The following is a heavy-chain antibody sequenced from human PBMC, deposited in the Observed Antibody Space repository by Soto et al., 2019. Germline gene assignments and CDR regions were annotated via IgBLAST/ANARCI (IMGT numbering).Heavy chain of an antibody. CDR2: ITPFNGNT. V-gene: IGHV1-45*02. J-gene: IGHJ3*02. CDR3: ARAHRSSSPRDALDI. Sequence: ASVKVSCKASGYTFTYRYLHWVRQAPGQALEWMGWITPFNGNTNYAQKFQDRVTITKDRSMSTAYMELSSLRSEDTAMYYCARAHRSSSPRDALDIWGQGTMVTV. CDR1: GYTFTYRY. D-gene: IGHD6-6*01.